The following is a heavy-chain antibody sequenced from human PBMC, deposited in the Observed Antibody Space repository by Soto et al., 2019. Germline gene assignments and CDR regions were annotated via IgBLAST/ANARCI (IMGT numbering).Heavy chain of an antibody. CDR2: IKQDGSEE. V-gene: IGHV3-7*01. CDR1: GFTFSRNW. Sequence: EVQLVESGGGLVQPGGSLRLSCAASGFTFSRNWMSWVRQAPGKGLEWVANIKQDGSEENYADSVKGRFTISRDNGKTSVYLQMNSLRAEDTAVYFCARDRGFLGSSSYGPLDYWGQGILVTVSS. J-gene: IGHJ4*02. D-gene: IGHD6-13*01. CDR3: ARDRGFLGSSSYGPLDY.